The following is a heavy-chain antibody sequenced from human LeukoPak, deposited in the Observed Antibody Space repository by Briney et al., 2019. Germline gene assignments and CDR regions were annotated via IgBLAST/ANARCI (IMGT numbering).Heavy chain of an antibody. J-gene: IGHJ4*02. V-gene: IGHV3-21*01. CDR2: ISGASSYI. CDR3: ATQRIAAGDY. Sequence: GGSLRLSCAASSFTFSSYNMNWVRQAPGKGLEWVSSISGASSYIYYADSVRGRFTVSRDNAKNSLYLQMNSLRAEDTAVYYCATQRIAAGDYWGQGALVTVSS. D-gene: IGHD6-13*01. CDR1: SFTFSSYN.